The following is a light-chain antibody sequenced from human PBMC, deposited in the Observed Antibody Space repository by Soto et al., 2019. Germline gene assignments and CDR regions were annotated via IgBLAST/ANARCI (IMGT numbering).Light chain of an antibody. V-gene: IGLV2-14*01. Sequence: QSALTQPASVSGSPGQSITISCTGTSSDVGGYNYLSWYQQHPGKAPTLMIYDVSYRPSGVSNRFSGSKSGNTASLTISGLQAEDEADYYCSSYTSSSTLVFGGGTKLTVL. CDR3: SSYTSSSTLV. J-gene: IGLJ3*02. CDR2: DVS. CDR1: SSDVGGYNY.